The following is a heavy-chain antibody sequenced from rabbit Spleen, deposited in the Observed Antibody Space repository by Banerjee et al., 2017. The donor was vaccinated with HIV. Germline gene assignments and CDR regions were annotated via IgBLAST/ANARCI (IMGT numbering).Heavy chain of an antibody. D-gene: IGHD8-1*01. J-gene: IGHJ6*01. CDR1: AFSFSSSQW. CDR3: ARDTGSSFSTYGMDL. V-gene: IGHV1S45*01. CDR2: IYGGSSGST. Sequence: QEQLVESGGGLVKPEGSLKLSCTASAFSFSSSQWICWVRQAPGKGLEWIACIYGGSSGSTYYASWAKGRFTISKTSSTTVTLQMTSLTAADTATYFCARDTGSSFSTYGMDLWGPGTLVTVS.